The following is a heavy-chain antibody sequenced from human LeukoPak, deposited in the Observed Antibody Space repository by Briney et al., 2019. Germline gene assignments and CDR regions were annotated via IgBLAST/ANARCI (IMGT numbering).Heavy chain of an antibody. J-gene: IGHJ1*01. CDR3: VRVPNLGKVFKH. V-gene: IGHV6-1*01. CDR2: TYYRSTWNY. CDR1: GNSLSHPNAG. D-gene: IGHD3-16*01. Sequence: SQTLSPILSISGNSLSHPNAGWNWVRQSPSRGLEWLGRTYYRSTWNYDYAESVKSRMTITPDTSRNQFSLQLNSVTTEDTAIYYFVRVPNLGKVFKHWGQGSLVTVSS.